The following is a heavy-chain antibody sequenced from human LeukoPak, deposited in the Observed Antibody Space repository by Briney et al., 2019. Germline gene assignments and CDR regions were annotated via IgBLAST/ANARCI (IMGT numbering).Heavy chain of an antibody. V-gene: IGHV3-15*01. CDR1: GFTFSNAW. CDR2: IKSKTDGETA. Sequence: GGSLRLSCAASGFTFSNAWMSWVRQAPGKGLGWVGRIKSKTDGETADYVAPVKGRFTISRDDSKYTLYLQINSLKTEDTAVFYCATSGGAYSSFAYWGQGTLVTVSS. CDR3: ATSGGAYSSFAY. J-gene: IGHJ4*02. D-gene: IGHD2-15*01.